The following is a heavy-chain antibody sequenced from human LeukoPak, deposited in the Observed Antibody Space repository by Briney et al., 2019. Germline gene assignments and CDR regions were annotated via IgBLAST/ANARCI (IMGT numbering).Heavy chain of an antibody. J-gene: IGHJ4*02. CDR2: IGNNGGST. D-gene: IGHD6-13*01. Sequence: QAGGSLRLSCVASGFTFSTYAMHWVRQAPGKGLEYLSGIGNNGGSTYYANSVKGRFTISRDNSKNTLYLQMGSLRAEDMAVYYCARTRPYSSGWYVLDSWGQGTLVTVSS. CDR3: ARTRPYSSGWYVLDS. CDR1: GFTFSTYA. V-gene: IGHV3-64*01.